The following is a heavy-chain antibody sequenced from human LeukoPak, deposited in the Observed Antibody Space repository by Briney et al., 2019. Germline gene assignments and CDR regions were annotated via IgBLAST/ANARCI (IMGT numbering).Heavy chain of an antibody. J-gene: IGHJ4*02. D-gene: IGHD2-2*02. CDR1: GYTLTSSG. V-gene: IGHV1-18*01. CDR3: ARAYCSSTSCYTLGGDY. Sequence: GASVKVSCKASGYTLTSSGISWVRQAPGQGLEWMGWISAYNGNTNYAQKLQGRVTMTTDTSTSTAYMELRSLRSDDTAVYYCARAYCSSTSCYTLGGDYWGQGTLVTVSS. CDR2: ISAYNGNT.